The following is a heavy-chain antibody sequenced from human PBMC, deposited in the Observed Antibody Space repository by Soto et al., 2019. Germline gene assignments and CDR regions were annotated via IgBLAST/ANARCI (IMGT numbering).Heavy chain of an antibody. D-gene: IGHD5-12*01. CDR1: GGSFSGYY. Sequence: SETLSLTCAVYGGSFSGYYWSWIRQPPGKGLEWIGEINHSGSTNYNPSLKSRVTISVDTSKNQFSLKLSSVTAADTAVYYCAVMGYDPAFDIWGQGTMVTVSS. V-gene: IGHV4-34*01. CDR2: INHSGST. J-gene: IGHJ3*02. CDR3: AVMGYDPAFDI.